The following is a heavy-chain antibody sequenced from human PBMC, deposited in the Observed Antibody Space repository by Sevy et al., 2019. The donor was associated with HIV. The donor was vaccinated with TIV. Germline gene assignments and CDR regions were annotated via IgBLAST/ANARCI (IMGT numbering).Heavy chain of an antibody. CDR2: FDPEDGET. D-gene: IGHD3-22*01. V-gene: IGHV1-24*01. CDR1: GSTLSQLS. CDR3: ATTKDYYDSSGYPFDY. Sequence: ASVKVSCKVSGSTLSQLSMHWVRQAPGKGLEWMGSFDPEDGETIYAQKFQGRLTMTGDTSTDTAYMELSSLRSEDTAFYYCATTKDYYDSSGYPFDYWGQGTLVTVSS. J-gene: IGHJ4*02.